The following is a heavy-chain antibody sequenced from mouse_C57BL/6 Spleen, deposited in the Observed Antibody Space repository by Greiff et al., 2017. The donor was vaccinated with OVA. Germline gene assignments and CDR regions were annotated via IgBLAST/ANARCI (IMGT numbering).Heavy chain of an antibody. CDR1: GYTFTDYE. V-gene: IGHV1-15*01. Sequence: QVQLQQSGAELVRPGASVTLSCKASGYTFTDYEMHWVKQTPVHGLEWIGAIDPETGGTAYNQKFKGKAIPTADKSSSTAYMELRSLTSEDSAVYYCTRLYGNYGDAMDYWGQGTSVTVSS. D-gene: IGHD2-10*02. CDR2: IDPETGGT. J-gene: IGHJ4*01. CDR3: TRLYGNYGDAMDY.